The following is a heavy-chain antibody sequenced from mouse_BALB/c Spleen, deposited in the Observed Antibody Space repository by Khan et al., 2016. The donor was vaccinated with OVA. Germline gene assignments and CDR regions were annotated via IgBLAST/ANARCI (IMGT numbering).Heavy chain of an antibody. V-gene: IGHV5-17*02. J-gene: IGHJ1*01. CDR3: ARSMISTWYFDV. Sequence: EVELVESGGGLVQPGGSRKLSCAASGFTFSSFGMHWVRQAPEKGLEWVAYISSGNATIYYADIVKGRFTISRDNPKNTLFLQMTSLRSEDTAMYYCARSMISTWYFDVWGAGTTFTVSS. D-gene: IGHD2-4*01. CDR2: ISSGNATI. CDR1: GFTFSSFG.